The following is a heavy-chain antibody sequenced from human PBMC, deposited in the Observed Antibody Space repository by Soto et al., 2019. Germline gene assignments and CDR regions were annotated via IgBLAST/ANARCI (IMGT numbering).Heavy chain of an antibody. CDR1: EFNFNTND. Sequence: EVQLVESGGGLVQPGGSLRLSCVASEFNFNTNDMNWVRQAPGKGLEWVTFTSISSRTIYDADSVRGRFTISRDKAKNSLFLQMTSLRVEATAVYYCATGTFFDCLDNPAPPLDIWGQGTMVTVSS. CDR3: ATGTFFDCLDNPAPPLDI. J-gene: IGHJ3*02. V-gene: IGHV3-48*03. D-gene: IGHD3-9*01. CDR2: TSISSRTI.